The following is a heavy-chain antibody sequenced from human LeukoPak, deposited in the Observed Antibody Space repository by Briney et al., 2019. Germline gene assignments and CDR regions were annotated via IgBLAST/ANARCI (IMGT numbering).Heavy chain of an antibody. CDR3: IRVLRFLEWLPTTYYYYGMDV. D-gene: IGHD3-3*01. Sequence: GGSLRLSCAASGFTFSSYAMSWVRQAPGKGLEWVSAISGSGGSTYYADSVKGRFTISRDNSKNTLYLQMNSLRAEDTAVYYCIRVLRFLEWLPTTYYYYGMDVWGQGTMVTVSS. V-gene: IGHV3-23*01. CDR2: ISGSGGST. CDR1: GFTFSSYA. J-gene: IGHJ6*02.